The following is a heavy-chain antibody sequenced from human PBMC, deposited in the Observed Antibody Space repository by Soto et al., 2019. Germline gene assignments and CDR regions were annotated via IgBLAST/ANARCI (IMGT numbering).Heavy chain of an antibody. V-gene: IGHV1-2*04. Sequence: ASVNVSCKASGYTFTGYYMHWVRQAPGQGLEWMGWINPNSGGTDYAQKFQGWVTMNRETSISTAYMELSRLRSDDTAVYYCARLGRSYGGDACDIWGKGKMVIVS. J-gene: IGHJ3*02. CDR3: ARLGRSYGGDACDI. D-gene: IGHD4-17*01. CDR2: INPNSGGT. CDR1: GYTFTGYY.